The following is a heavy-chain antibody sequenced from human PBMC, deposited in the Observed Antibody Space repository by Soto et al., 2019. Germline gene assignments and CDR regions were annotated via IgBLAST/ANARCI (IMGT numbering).Heavy chain of an antibody. D-gene: IGHD3-3*01. V-gene: IGHV1-18*01. CDR1: GYTFTSYG. CDR2: ISAYNGNT. Sequence: ASVKVSCKASGYTFTSYGISWVRQAPGQGLEWMGWISAYNGNTNYAQKLQGRVTMTTDTSKSTAYMELRSLRSDDTAVYYCARNALDFWSGYGPPNYYYYGMEVWGQGTTVTVSS. CDR3: ARNALDFWSGYGPPNYYYYGMEV. J-gene: IGHJ6*02.